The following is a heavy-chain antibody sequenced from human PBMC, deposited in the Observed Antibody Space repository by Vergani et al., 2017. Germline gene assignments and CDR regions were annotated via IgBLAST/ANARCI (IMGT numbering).Heavy chain of an antibody. CDR3: ARVPINDFLFDY. CDR1: GFTFSSYA. V-gene: IGHV3-23*01. J-gene: IGHJ4*02. CDR2: ISGSGGNT. D-gene: IGHD2-2*01. Sequence: EVQLLESGGGLVQPGGSLRLSCGASGFTFSSYAMTWVRQAPGKGLEWVSAISGSGGNTFYTDSVKGRFTISRDNSKDTLYLQMNSLRVEDTAIYYCARVPINDFLFDYWGQGTLVTVSS.